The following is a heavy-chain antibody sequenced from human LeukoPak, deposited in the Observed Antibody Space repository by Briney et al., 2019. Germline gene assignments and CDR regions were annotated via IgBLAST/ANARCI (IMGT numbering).Heavy chain of an antibody. CDR2: VWHDGSNR. D-gene: IGHD3-22*01. J-gene: IGHJ4*02. CDR3: ASIYDSSGYVFDY. Sequence: SGGSLRLSCTAPGFTFSSYAIHWIRQAPGKGLEWVALVWHDGSNRYYSEAVKGRFTISRDNSKNTVYLQINSLRSEDTAVYYCASIYDSSGYVFDYWGQGTLVTVSS. CDR1: GFTFSSYA. V-gene: IGHV3-30*02.